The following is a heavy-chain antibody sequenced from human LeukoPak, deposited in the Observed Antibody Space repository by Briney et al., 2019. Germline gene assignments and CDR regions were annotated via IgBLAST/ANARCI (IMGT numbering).Heavy chain of an antibody. CDR3: AREWYCSSTSCYWGWFDP. V-gene: IGHV4-30-4*08. D-gene: IGHD2-2*01. Sequence: SQTPSLTCTVSGGSISSGDYYWSWIRQPPGKGLEWIGYIYYSGSTYYNPSLKSRVTISVDTSKNQFSLKLSSVTAADTAVYYCAREWYCSSTSCYWGWFDPWGQGTLVTVSS. CDR2: IYYSGST. J-gene: IGHJ5*02. CDR1: GGSISSGDYY.